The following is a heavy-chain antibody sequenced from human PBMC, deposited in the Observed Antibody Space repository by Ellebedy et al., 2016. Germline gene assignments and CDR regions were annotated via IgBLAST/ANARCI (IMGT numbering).Heavy chain of an antibody. Sequence: SETLSLTCTVSGGSISSGDYYWSWIRQPPGKGLEWIGYIYYSGSTNYNPSLKSRVTISVDTSKNQFSLKLSSVTAADTAVYYCARRGRVRWYSNWGQGALVTVSS. J-gene: IGHJ4*02. CDR2: IYYSGST. D-gene: IGHD4-23*01. V-gene: IGHV4-61*08. CDR3: ARRGRVRWYSN. CDR1: GGSISSGDYY.